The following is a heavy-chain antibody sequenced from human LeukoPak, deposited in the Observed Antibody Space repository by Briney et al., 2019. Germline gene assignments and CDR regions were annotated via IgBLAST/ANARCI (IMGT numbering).Heavy chain of an antibody. CDR2: ICGRNGNT. D-gene: IGHD2/OR15-2a*01. Sequence: ASVKVSCKASGYSFTDYGITWVRQAPGQGLEWMGWICGRNGNTNYSQRLQGRVTMTTDTSTSTAYMESRSLTSDDTAVYYCARDHALWSNCFDYWGQGTLVTVSS. V-gene: IGHV1-18*01. J-gene: IGHJ4*02. CDR1: GYSFTDYG. CDR3: ARDHALWSNCFDY.